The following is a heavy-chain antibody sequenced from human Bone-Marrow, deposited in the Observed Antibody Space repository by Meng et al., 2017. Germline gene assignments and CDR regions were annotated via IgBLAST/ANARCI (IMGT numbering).Heavy chain of an antibody. CDR1: GFTVSSNY. CDR3: ARDLHSSGWYSSAAWAQDYYYGMDV. Sequence: GESLKISCAASGFTVSSNYMSWVRQAPGKGLEWVSVSYSGGSTYYADSVKGRFTISRDNSKNTLYLQMNSLRAEDTAVYYCARDLHSSGWYSSAAWAQDYYYGMDVWGQGTTVTVSS. J-gene: IGHJ6*02. V-gene: IGHV3-53*01. D-gene: IGHD6-19*01. CDR2: SYSGGST.